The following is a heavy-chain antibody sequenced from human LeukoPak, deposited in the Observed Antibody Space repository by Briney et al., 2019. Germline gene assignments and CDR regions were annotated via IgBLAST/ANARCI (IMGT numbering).Heavy chain of an antibody. V-gene: IGHV3-23*01. D-gene: IGHD5-12*01. CDR1: GVIFSSCA. Sequence: PGGSLRLPCAASGVIFSSCAMSWVRQAPGKGLEWVSAISGSGGSTYYADSVKGRFTISRDNSKNTLYLQMNSLRAEDTAVYYCAKVTSGRLPDYFDYWGQGTLVTVSS. J-gene: IGHJ4*02. CDR3: AKVTSGRLPDYFDY. CDR2: ISGSGGST.